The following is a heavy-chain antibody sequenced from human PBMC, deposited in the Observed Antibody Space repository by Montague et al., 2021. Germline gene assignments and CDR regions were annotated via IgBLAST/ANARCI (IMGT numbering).Heavy chain of an antibody. CDR1: GFTFSDYS. D-gene: IGHD5-24*01. CDR3: AKGWHGRASVDFDY. J-gene: IGHJ4*02. Sequence: YRRLSCAASGFTFSDYSTGWVRRAPGKGLEWLSVIYSDDSMTYYEDSVKGRFTISRGNSKNTVNLQMNTLRIEDTAVYYCAKGWHGRASVDFDYWGQGTLVTVSS. V-gene: IGHV3-23*03. CDR2: IYSDDSMT.